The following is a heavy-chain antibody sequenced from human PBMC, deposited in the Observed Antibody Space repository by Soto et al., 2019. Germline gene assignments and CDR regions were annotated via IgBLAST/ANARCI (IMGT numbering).Heavy chain of an antibody. CDR3: ARDIDTSSHFGWFDP. V-gene: IGHV3-33*01. Sequence: GGSLRLSCVTSGFTFNNYGIHWVRQAPDKGLEWVAVMWAGGRKENYADSLKGRFTMSRDLSKNTLYLQMDSLRAEDTAVYYCARDIDTSSHFGWFDPWGQGTLVTVSS. CDR1: GFTFNNYG. CDR2: MWAGGRKE. J-gene: IGHJ5*02. D-gene: IGHD2-2*01.